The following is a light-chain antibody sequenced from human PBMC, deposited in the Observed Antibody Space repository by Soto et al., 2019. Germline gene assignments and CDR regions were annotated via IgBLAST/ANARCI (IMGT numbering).Light chain of an antibody. Sequence: EIVLTQSPGTLSLSPGERATLSCRASQSVSSHLAWYQQRPGQAPRLLIYGASSRATGIPDRFSGSGSGTDFILTIGSLEQEDFDLYYCQKKGNSPPLTSGGGTRWRSN. J-gene: IGKJ4*01. CDR2: GAS. V-gene: IGKV3-20*01. CDR3: QKKGNSPPLT. CDR1: QSVSSH.